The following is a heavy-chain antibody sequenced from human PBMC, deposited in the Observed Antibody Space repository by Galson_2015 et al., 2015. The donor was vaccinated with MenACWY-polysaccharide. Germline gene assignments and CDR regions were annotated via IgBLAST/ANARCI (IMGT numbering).Heavy chain of an antibody. V-gene: IGHV1-69*13. D-gene: IGHD3-10*01. J-gene: IGHJ6*02. Sequence: SVKVSCKASGGTFSSYAISWVRQAPGQGLEWMGGIIPIFGTANYAQKFQGRVTITADESTSTAYMELSSLRSEDTAVYYCASWSMVRGVIRPGYYGMGVWGQGTTVTVSS. CDR1: GGTFSSYA. CDR3: ASWSMVRGVIRPGYYGMGV. CDR2: IIPIFGTA.